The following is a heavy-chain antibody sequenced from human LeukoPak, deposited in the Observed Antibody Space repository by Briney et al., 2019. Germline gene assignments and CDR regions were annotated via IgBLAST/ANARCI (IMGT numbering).Heavy chain of an antibody. V-gene: IGHV1-18*01. Sequence: ASVKVSCKASGYIFTSYGISWVRQAPGQGLEWMGWISAYNGNTNYAQKFQGRVTITRNTSVSTAYMELSSLRSEDTAVYYCARASQTTVVSLDYWGQGTLVTVSS. CDR2: ISAYNGNT. CDR3: ARASQTTVVSLDY. D-gene: IGHD4-23*01. J-gene: IGHJ4*02. CDR1: GYIFTSYG.